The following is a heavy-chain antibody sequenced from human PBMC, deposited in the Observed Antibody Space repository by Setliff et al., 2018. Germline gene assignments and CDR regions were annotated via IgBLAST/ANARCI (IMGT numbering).Heavy chain of an antibody. D-gene: IGHD6-19*01. CDR2: IGISGDT. CDR3: VTDPPGSGWSFDS. Sequence: GGSLRLSCVASGFTFSEYDMHWVRQAAGKGLEWVSSIGISGDTYYAASVKGRFTVSRDNSKKMVYLEMNTLGAEDTALYYCVTDPPGSGWSFDSWGQGTLVTVSS. J-gene: IGHJ4*02. V-gene: IGHV3-13*01. CDR1: GFTFSEYD.